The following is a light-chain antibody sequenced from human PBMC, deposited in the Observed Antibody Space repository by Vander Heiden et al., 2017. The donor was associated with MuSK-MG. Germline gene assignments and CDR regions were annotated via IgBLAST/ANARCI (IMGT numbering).Light chain of an antibody. CDR2: WAC. Sequence: DNVITQAAYTVAVSLVERDAINCTSSQRVVYSSNNKNLLSWYQQKPGQPPKLLIYWACTREYEVPDRFSGSGSGTDFTLTISSLQAEYVAVYYFQQDDSTPITFGGGTKVDIK. J-gene: IGKJ4*01. CDR1: QRVVYSSNNKNL. CDR3: QQDDSTPIT. V-gene: IGKV4-1*01.